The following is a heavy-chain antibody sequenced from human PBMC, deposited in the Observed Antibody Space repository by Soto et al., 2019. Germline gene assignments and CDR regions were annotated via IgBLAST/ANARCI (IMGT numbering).Heavy chain of an antibody. CDR2: IIPIFGKV. CDR3: AKMGPSFEGGEGFDP. CDR1: GDTFSNFA. J-gene: IGHJ5*02. D-gene: IGHD3-16*01. V-gene: IGHV1-69*01. Sequence: QVQLVQSGAEVRKPGSSVKVSCQASGDTFSNFAITWVRQAPGQGLDWMGGIIPIFGKVYYAHKFQGRVTLTADQATGTAFMGLVSLRSDDTATYYCAKMGPSFEGGEGFDPWGQGTLVTVSS.